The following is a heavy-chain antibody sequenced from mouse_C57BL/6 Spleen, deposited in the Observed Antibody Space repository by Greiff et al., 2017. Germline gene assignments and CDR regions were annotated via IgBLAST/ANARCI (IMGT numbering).Heavy chain of an antibody. V-gene: IGHV1-64*01. Sequence: QVQLQQPGAELVKPGASVKLSCKASGYTFTSYWMHWVKQRPGQGLEWIGMIHPNSGSTNYNEKFKSKATLTVDKSSSTAYMQLSSLTSEDSAVYYCARGVKSSSMYFDVWGTGTTVTVSS. CDR3: ARGVKSSSMYFDV. CDR2: IHPNSGST. D-gene: IGHD1-1*01. CDR1: GYTFTSYW. J-gene: IGHJ1*03.